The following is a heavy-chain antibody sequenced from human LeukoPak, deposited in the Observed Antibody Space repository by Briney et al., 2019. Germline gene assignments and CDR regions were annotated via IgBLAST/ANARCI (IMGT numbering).Heavy chain of an antibody. CDR2: INAGNGNT. D-gene: IGHD3-10*01. V-gene: IGHV1-3*01. CDR3: ARGAGITMVRGVIITWP. Sequence: ASVKVSCKASGYTFTSYAMHWVRQAPGQRLEWMGWINAGNGNTKYSRKFQGRVTITRDTSASTAYMELSSLRSEDTAVYYCARGAGITMVRGVIITWPWGQGTLVTVSS. CDR1: GYTFTSYA. J-gene: IGHJ5*02.